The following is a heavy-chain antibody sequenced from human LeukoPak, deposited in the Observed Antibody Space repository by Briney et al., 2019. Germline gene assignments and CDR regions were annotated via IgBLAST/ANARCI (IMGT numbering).Heavy chain of an antibody. J-gene: IGHJ5*02. Sequence: SETLSLTCAVYGGSFSGYYWSWIRQPPGKGLEWIGEINHSGSTNYNPSLKSRVTISVDTSKNQFSLKLSSVTAADTAVCYCARGWGYSSSWYKYSRGANWYDPWGQGTLVTVSS. CDR2: INHSGST. CDR3: ARGWGYSSSWYKYSRGANWYDP. V-gene: IGHV4-34*01. CDR1: GGSFSGYY. D-gene: IGHD6-13*01.